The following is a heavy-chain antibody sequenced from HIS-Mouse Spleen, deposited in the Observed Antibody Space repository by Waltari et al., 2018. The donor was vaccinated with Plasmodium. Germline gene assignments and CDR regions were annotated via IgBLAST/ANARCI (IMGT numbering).Heavy chain of an antibody. CDR3: ASSWYWYFDL. CDR1: GFTFSSYW. D-gene: IGHD6-13*01. J-gene: IGHJ2*01. Sequence: EVQLLESGGGLVQPGGSLRLSCAPSGFTFSSYWMNWVRQAPGKGLEWVANIKQDGSEKYYVDSVKGRFTISRDNAKNSLYLQMNSLRAEDTAVYYCASSWYWYFDLWGRGTLVTVSS. CDR2: IKQDGSEK. V-gene: IGHV3-7*01.